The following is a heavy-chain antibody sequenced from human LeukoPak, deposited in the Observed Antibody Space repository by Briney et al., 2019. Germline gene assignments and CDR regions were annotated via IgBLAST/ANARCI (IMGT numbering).Heavy chain of an antibody. CDR1: GYTFTSYD. J-gene: IGHJ3*02. Sequence: ASVKVSCKASGYTFTSYDINWVRQATGQGLEWMGWMNPNSGNTGYAQKFQGRVTIPRNTSISTAYMELSSLRSEDSAVYYCARSQYDSSGYVAFDIWGQGTMVTVSS. V-gene: IGHV1-8*03. CDR2: MNPNSGNT. CDR3: ARSQYDSSGYVAFDI. D-gene: IGHD3-22*01.